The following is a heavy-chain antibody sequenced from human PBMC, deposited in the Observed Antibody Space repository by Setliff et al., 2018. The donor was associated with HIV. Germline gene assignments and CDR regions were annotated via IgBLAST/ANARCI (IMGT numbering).Heavy chain of an antibody. J-gene: IGHJ5*02. D-gene: IGHD6-19*01. Sequence: GASVKVSCKASGYTFTTYYIHWVRQAPGQGLEWMGILNPSEGTTGFAQKFQGRVTMTRDTSTSTVYMDLSSLRADDTAVYYCVRGYRSAWNSWFDAWGQGTRVTVSS. CDR2: LNPSEGTT. CDR3: VRGYRSAWNSWFDA. CDR1: GYTFTTYY. V-gene: IGHV1-46*01.